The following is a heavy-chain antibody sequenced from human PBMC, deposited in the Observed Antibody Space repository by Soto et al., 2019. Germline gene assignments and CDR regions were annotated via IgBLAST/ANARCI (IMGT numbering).Heavy chain of an antibody. Sequence: SETLSLTCTVSGGSISRYYWRWIRQPDGKGLEWIGRIYTSGSTNYNPSLKSRVTMSVDTSKNQFSLKLSSVTAADTAVYYCARAYDSSGYYGWFGPWGQRPLVTVSS. V-gene: IGHV4-4*07. CDR1: GGSISRYY. J-gene: IGHJ5*02. D-gene: IGHD3-22*01. CDR2: IYTSGST. CDR3: ARAYDSSGYYGWFGP.